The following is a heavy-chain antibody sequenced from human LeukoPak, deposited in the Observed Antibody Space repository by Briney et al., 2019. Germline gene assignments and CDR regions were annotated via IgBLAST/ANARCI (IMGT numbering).Heavy chain of an antibody. Sequence: GGSLRLSCAASGFTFSSYGMHWVRQAPGKGLEWVAVIWYDGSNKYYADSVKGRFTISRDNSKNTLYLQMNSLRAEDTAVYYCAREGYNKDFDCWGQGTLVTVSS. J-gene: IGHJ4*02. CDR2: IWYDGSNK. D-gene: IGHD1-1*01. CDR1: GFTFSSYG. V-gene: IGHV3-33*01. CDR3: AREGYNKDFDC.